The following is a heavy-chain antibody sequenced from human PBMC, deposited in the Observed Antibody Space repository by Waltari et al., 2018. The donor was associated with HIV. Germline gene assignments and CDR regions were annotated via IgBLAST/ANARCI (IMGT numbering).Heavy chain of an antibody. CDR1: GFSLSNAW. J-gene: IGHJ5*02. V-gene: IGHV3-15*01. D-gene: IGHD1-26*01. CDR3: TTVAVGAAFGGS. CDR2: MKSKSDGGTT. Sequence: EVQLVESGGGLVKPGGSLRVSCVGSGFSLSNAWLTWVRQAPGKGLEWVGRMKSKSDGGTTENAAPVKGRFTISRDDSKNTLFLQMNSLKTEDTAVYYCTTVAVGAAFGGSWGQGTLVTVSS.